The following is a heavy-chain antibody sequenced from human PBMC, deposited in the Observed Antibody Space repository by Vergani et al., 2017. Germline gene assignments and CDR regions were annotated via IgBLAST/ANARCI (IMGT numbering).Heavy chain of an antibody. D-gene: IGHD4-17*01. V-gene: IGHV4-59*06. J-gene: IGHJ6*03. CDR3: ARVYGDYEVPYYYYYMDV. CDR1: GGSISSYY. CDR2: INYSGST. Sequence: QVQLQESGPGLVKPSETLSLTCTVSGGSISSYYWHWIRQHPGQGLEWIGYINYSGSTYSNPSLKSRVTISVDTSKNQFSLKLSSVTAADTAVYYCARVYGDYEVPYYYYYMDVWGKGTTVTVSS.